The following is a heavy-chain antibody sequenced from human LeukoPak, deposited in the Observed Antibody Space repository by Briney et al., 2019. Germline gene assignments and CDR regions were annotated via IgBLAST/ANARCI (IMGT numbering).Heavy chain of an antibody. CDR2: TYYKSKWFN. V-gene: IGHV6-1*01. Sequence: SQTLSLTCVIPGDSVSSNSAAWNWLRQSPSRGLEWLGRTYYKSKWFNDYAVSVKSRITINPDTSKNQFSLQLNSVTPEDTAVYYCARETSGWLYYYYGMDVWGQGITVTVSS. J-gene: IGHJ6*02. D-gene: IGHD6-19*01. CDR1: GDSVSSNSAA. CDR3: ARETSGWLYYYYGMDV.